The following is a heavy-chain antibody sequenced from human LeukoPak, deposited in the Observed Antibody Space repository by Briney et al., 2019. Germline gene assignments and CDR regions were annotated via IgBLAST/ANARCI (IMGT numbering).Heavy chain of an antibody. V-gene: IGHV1-69*13. CDR3: ARVKGDYYDSSGYYFDY. D-gene: IGHD3-22*01. J-gene: IGHJ4*02. CDR2: IIPIFGTA. CDR1: GGTFSSYA. Sequence: ASVKVSCKASGGTFSSYAISWVRQAPGQGLEWMGGIIPIFGTANYAQKFQGRVTITADESTSTAYMELSSLRSEDTAVYYCARVKGDYYDSSGYYFDYWGQGTLVTVSS.